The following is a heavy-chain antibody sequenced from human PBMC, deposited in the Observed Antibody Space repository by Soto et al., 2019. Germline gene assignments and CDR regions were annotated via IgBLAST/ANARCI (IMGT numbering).Heavy chain of an antibody. CDR2: INPKSGGT. CDR1: GYTFTVYY. V-gene: IGHV1-2*06. Sequence: QVQLVQSGAEVKKPGASVNVSCKASGYTFTVYYMHWVRQAPGQGLAWMGRINPKSGGTMYPQKFQGRVTMTWDTATSTSYMSLTRLRSDDTAVYYCARDLAKGGGGAAFDYWGQGTLVTVSS. D-gene: IGHD2-15*01. CDR3: ARDLAKGGGGAAFDY. J-gene: IGHJ4*02.